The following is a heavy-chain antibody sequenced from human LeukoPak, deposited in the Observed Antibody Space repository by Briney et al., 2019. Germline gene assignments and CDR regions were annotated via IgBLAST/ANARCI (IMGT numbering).Heavy chain of an antibody. J-gene: IGHJ4*02. D-gene: IGHD3-10*01. V-gene: IGHV3-23*01. Sequence: GGSLRLSCAASGFTFSSYAMSWVRQAPGKGLEWVSAISGSGGSTYYADSVKGRFTISRDNSKNTLYLQMNSLRAEDTAVYYCAKDGGNPYITMVRGVITGFDYWGQGTLVTVSS. CDR3: AKDGGNPYITMVRGVITGFDY. CDR1: GFTFSSYA. CDR2: ISGSGGST.